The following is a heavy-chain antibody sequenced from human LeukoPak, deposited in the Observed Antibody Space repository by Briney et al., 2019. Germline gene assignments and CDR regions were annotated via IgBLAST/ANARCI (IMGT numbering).Heavy chain of an antibody. CDR1: GFTFSSYA. V-gene: IGHV3-23*01. Sequence: PGGSLRLSCAASGFTFSSYAMSWVRQAPGKGLEWVSAISGSGGSTYYADSVKGRFTISRDNSKNTLYLQMNSLRAEDTAVYYCAKVLSAVVMVAAIDYWGQGTMVTVSS. D-gene: IGHD2-15*01. CDR3: AKVLSAVVMVAAIDY. CDR2: ISGSGGST. J-gene: IGHJ4*02.